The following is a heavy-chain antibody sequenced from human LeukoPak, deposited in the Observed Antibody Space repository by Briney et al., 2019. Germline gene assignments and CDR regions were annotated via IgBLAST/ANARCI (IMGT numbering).Heavy chain of an antibody. J-gene: IGHJ4*02. Sequence: GGSLQISCQGSGSNFTSYWIVWGRQLPGKGLEWMGIIYPGDSDTRYSPSFQGQVTISADKSISTAYLQWSSLKASDTAMYYCARRIAVTGFDYWGQGTLVTVSS. CDR2: IYPGDSDT. V-gene: IGHV5-51*01. CDR1: GSNFTSYW. D-gene: IGHD6-19*01. CDR3: ARRIAVTGFDY.